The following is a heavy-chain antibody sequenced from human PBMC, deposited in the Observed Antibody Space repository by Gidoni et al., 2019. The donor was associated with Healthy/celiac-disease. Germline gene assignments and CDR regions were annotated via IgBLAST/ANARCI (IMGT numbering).Heavy chain of an antibody. CDR3: ARSTALRLIDY. J-gene: IGHJ4*02. D-gene: IGHD2-21*02. Sequence: EVQLVESGGGLVQPGGSLRLSFAASGFTFSSYAMHYRQATGKGLEYVSAISSNGGSTYYANSVKGRFTISRDNSKNTLYLQMGSLRAEDMAVYYCARSTALRLIDYWGQGTLVTVSS. CDR2: ISSNGGST. CDR1: GFTFSSYA. V-gene: IGHV3-64*01.